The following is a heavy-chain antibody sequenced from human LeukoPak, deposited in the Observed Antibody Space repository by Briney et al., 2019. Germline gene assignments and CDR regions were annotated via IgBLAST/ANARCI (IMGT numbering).Heavy chain of an antibody. V-gene: IGHV3-73*01. CDR2: IRSKANSYAT. J-gene: IGHJ4*02. CDR1: GFTFSDSA. D-gene: IGHD1-26*01. CDR3: TGYGRIRCSLDSIDF. Sequence: LTGGSLRLSCAASGFTFSDSAVHWARQASGKGLEWVGRIRSKANSYATAYAASVKGRFTISRDDSKNTAYLQMNSLKTEDTAVYYCTGYGRIRCSLDSIDFWGQGTLVTVSS.